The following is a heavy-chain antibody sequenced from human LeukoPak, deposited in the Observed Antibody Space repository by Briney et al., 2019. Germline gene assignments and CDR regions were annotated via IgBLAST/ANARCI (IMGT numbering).Heavy chain of an antibody. Sequence: PGGSLRLSCAASGLTFSSYAMSWVRQAPGKGLEWVSAISGSGGSTYYADSVKGRFTISRDNSKNTLYLQMNSLRAEDTAVYYCAKGQLRYFDWLPNPNWFDPWGQGTLVTVSS. D-gene: IGHD3-9*01. CDR1: GLTFSSYA. V-gene: IGHV3-23*01. CDR3: AKGQLRYFDWLPNPNWFDP. CDR2: ISGSGGST. J-gene: IGHJ5*02.